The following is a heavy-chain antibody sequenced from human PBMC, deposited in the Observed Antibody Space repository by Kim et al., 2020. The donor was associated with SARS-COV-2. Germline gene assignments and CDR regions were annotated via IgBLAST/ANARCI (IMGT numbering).Heavy chain of an antibody. J-gene: IGHJ4*01. Sequence: GGSLRLSCGASGFTFSSYGIHWVRQAPGKGLEWVAIISYDGSNKYYADSVKGRFTISRDNSKNTLYLQMNSLRAEDTAVYYCARDTEDCSSTSCYVDYWG. CDR2: ISYDGSNK. V-gene: IGHV3-33*05. CDR1: GFTFSSYG. CDR3: ARDTEDCSSTSCYVDY. D-gene: IGHD2-2*01.